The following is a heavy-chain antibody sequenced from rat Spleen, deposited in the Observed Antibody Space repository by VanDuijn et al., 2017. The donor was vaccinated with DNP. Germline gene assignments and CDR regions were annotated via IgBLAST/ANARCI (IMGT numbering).Heavy chain of an antibody. V-gene: IGHV5-22*01. CDR2: ISYDGSST. Sequence: EVQLVETGGGLVQPGRSLKLSCAASGFTFSDYYMAWVRQAPKKGLEWVASISYDGSSTYYRDSVKGRFSLSRDNAKSTLYLQMNSLRSEDTATYYCARSNTYYDGTYYYWYFDFWGPGTMVTVSS. D-gene: IGHD1-12*02. CDR1: GFTFSDYY. CDR3: ARSNTYYDGTYYYWYFDF. J-gene: IGHJ1*01.